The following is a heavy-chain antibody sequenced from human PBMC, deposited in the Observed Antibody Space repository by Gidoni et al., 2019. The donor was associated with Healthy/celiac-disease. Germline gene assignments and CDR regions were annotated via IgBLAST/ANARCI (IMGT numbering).Heavy chain of an antibody. V-gene: IGHV4-38-2*02. Sequence: QVQLQESGPGLVKPSETLSLTCTVSGYSISSGYYWGWIRQPPGKGLEWLGSIYHSGSTYYTPSLKSRVTISVDTSKNQFSLKLSSVTAADTAVYYCARVGGTRFDYWGQGTLVTVSS. J-gene: IGHJ4*02. CDR1: GYSISSGYY. CDR2: IYHSGST. D-gene: IGHD3-16*01. CDR3: ARVGGTRFDY.